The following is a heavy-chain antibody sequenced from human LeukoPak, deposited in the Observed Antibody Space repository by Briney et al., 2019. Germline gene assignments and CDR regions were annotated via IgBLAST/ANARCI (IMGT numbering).Heavy chain of an antibody. D-gene: IGHD3-22*01. CDR1: GFTFTGHT. CDR3: ARRSDYDSSGFYFDY. J-gene: IGHJ4*02. Sequence: GGSLRLSCAASGFTFTGHTMTWLRQAPGKGLEWVSIIGGRDDRTYYADSVKGRFTISRDNSKNILYLQMNSLRAEDTAVYYCARRSDYDSSGFYFDYWGQGTLVTVSS. CDR2: IGGRDDRT. V-gene: IGHV3-23*01.